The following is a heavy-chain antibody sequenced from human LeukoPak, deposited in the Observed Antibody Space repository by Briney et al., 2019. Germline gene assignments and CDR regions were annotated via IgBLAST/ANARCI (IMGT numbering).Heavy chain of an antibody. V-gene: IGHV1-2*02. D-gene: IGHD1-26*01. Sequence: ASVKVSCKASGYIFTGYYMHWVRQAPGQGLEWMGWINPNSGGTNYAQKFQGRVTMTRDTSISTAYMELSRLRSDDTAVYYCARGLGPLSGSANWGAFDIWGQGTMVTVSS. J-gene: IGHJ3*02. CDR1: GYIFTGYY. CDR3: ARGLGPLSGSANWGAFDI. CDR2: INPNSGGT.